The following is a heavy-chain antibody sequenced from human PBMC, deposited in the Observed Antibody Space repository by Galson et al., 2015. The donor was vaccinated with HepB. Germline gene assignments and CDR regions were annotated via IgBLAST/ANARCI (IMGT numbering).Heavy chain of an antibody. V-gene: IGHV6-1*01. D-gene: IGHD3-10*01. CDR3: ASSPNYYGSGNYAFDI. Sequence: CAISGDSVSSNSAAWNWIRQSPSRGLEWLGRTYYRSKWYNDYAVSVKSRITINPDTSKNQFSLQLNSVTPEDTAVYYCASSPNYYGSGNYAFDIWGQGTMVTVSS. CDR1: GDSVSSNSAA. CDR2: TYYRSKWYN. J-gene: IGHJ3*02.